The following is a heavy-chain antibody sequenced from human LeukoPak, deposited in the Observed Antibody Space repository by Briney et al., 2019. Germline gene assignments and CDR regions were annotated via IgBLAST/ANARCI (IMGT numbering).Heavy chain of an antibody. CDR2: ISKGSSYI. CDR3: TKDWGTTGPYDY. Sequence: PGGSLRLSCAASGFTFSTFSMTWVRQAPGKGLEWVSSISKGSSYIYYADSVKGRFTLSRDNAKNSLYLQMNSLRAEDTAIYYCTKDWGTTGPYDYWGQGTLVTVSS. J-gene: IGHJ4*02. CDR1: GFTFSTFS. V-gene: IGHV3-21*01. D-gene: IGHD2-2*01.